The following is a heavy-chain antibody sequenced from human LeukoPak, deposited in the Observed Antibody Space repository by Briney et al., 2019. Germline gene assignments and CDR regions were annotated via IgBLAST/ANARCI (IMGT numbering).Heavy chain of an antibody. CDR2: ISFDGDNK. CDR3: AKISSAWEIFYYDMDV. V-gene: IGHV3-30*18. CDR1: RFTSNNYG. J-gene: IGHJ6*01. Sequence: PGGSLRLSRAASRFTSNNYGIHTVPQAPGTGLRWLAVISFDGDNKSHADSLKGRFTISRDNSNNTLFLQMHNLTAEDTAVYYCAKISSAWEIFYYDMDVWGQGTTVTVSS. D-gene: IGHD6-19*01.